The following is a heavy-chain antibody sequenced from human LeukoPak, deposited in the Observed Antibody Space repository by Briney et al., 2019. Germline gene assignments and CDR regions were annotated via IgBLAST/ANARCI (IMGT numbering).Heavy chain of an antibody. V-gene: IGHV4-59*01. CDR3: ARGGSDHGEYFQH. CDR2: IHYSGST. Sequence: SETLSLTCTVSGGSISSYYWSWIRQPPGKGLESIGYIHYSGSTNYNPSLRSRVTISVDTSNNQFSLKLSSVTAAVTAVYYCARGGSDHGEYFQHWGQGTLVTVSS. CDR1: GGSISSYY. D-gene: IGHD2-21*02. J-gene: IGHJ1*01.